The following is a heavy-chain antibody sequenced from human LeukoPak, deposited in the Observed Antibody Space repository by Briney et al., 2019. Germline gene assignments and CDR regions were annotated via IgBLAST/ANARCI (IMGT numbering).Heavy chain of an antibody. D-gene: IGHD6-13*01. CDR3: ARGTGSSWPSSDY. V-gene: IGHV3-23*01. Sequence: GSLRLSCAASGFTFSSYAMSWVRQAAGKGLEWVSAISGSGGSTYYADSVKGRFTISRDNSKNTLYLQMNSLRAEDTAVYYCARGTGSSWPSSDYWGQGTLVTVSS. CDR1: GFTFSSYA. J-gene: IGHJ4*02. CDR2: ISGSGGST.